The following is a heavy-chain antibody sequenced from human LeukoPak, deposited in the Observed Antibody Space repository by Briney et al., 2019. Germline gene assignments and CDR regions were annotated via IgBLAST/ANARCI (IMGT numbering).Heavy chain of an antibody. Sequence: GASVKVSCKASGYTLTDYYMHWVRQAPGQGLEWMGWISAYNGNTNYAQKLQGRVTMTTDTSTSTAYMELRSLRSDDTAVYYCARPAYGDYVDYFDYWGQGTLVTVSS. V-gene: IGHV1-18*04. CDR2: ISAYNGNT. CDR3: ARPAYGDYVDYFDY. CDR1: GYTLTDYY. J-gene: IGHJ4*02. D-gene: IGHD4-17*01.